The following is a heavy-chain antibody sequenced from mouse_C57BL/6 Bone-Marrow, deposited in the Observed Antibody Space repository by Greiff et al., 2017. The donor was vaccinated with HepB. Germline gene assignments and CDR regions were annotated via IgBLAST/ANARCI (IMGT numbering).Heavy chain of an antibody. Sequence: EVQVVESGGGLVKPGGSLKLSCAASGFTFSDYGMHWVRQAPEKGLEWVAYISSGSRTIYYADTVKGRFTISRDNAKNTLFLQMTSLRSEDTAMYYCASSSYDYFDYWGQGTTLTVSS. CDR1: GFTFSDYG. CDR3: ASSSYDYFDY. J-gene: IGHJ2*01. CDR2: ISSGSRTI. V-gene: IGHV5-17*01. D-gene: IGHD1-1*01.